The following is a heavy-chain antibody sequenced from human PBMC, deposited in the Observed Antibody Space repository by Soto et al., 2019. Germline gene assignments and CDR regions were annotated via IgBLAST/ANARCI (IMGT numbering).Heavy chain of an antibody. V-gene: IGHV3-30-3*01. Sequence: GGSLRLSCAASGFTFSSYAMHWVRQAPGKGLEWVAVISYDGSNKYYADSVKGRFTISRDNAKNTLYLQMNSLRADDTAVYYLVRGRQPRYRDFRGQRTL. CDR2: ISYDGSNK. D-gene: IGHD3-16*02. J-gene: IGHJ1*01. CDR3: VRGRQPRYRDF. CDR1: GFTFSSYA.